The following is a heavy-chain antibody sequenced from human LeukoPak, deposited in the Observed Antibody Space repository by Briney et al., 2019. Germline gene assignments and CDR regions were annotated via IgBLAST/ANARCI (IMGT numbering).Heavy chain of an antibody. D-gene: IGHD6-13*01. CDR1: GLTLSNVW. CDR2: IEDDGNKK. CDR3: ARGRGIAL. Sequence: GGSLRLSCATSGLTLSNVWMNSVRQAPGKGLEWVADIEDDGNKKNYVDSVKGRFTISRDNLKNSTYLQMNTLRADDTAVYYCARGRGIALWGQGTLLIVSS. J-gene: IGHJ4*02. V-gene: IGHV3-7*01.